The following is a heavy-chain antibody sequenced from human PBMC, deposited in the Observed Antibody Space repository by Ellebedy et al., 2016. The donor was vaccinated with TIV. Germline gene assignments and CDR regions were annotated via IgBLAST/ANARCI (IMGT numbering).Heavy chain of an antibody. Sequence: MPSETLSLTCTVSGGSISSSSYYWGWIRQPPGKGLEWIGSISYGGSTYYNPSLKSRVTISVDTSKNQFSLRLSSVTAADTAVYNCARHPLEWLVGPMFFDYWGQGTLVTVSS. CDR3: ARHPLEWLVGPMFFDY. D-gene: IGHD6-19*01. J-gene: IGHJ4*02. V-gene: IGHV4-39*01. CDR2: ISYGGST. CDR1: GGSISSSSYY.